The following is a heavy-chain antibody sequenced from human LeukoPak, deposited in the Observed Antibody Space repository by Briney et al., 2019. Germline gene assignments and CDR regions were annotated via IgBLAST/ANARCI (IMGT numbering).Heavy chain of an antibody. CDR3: ARDKPGTTVVYFDY. J-gene: IGHJ4*02. V-gene: IGHV3-21*01. CDR2: ISSSSSYI. D-gene: IGHD4-17*01. CDR1: GFTFSSYS. Sequence: GGSLRLSCAASGFTFSSYSMNWVRQAPGKGLGWVSSISSSSSYIYYADSVKGRFTISRDNAKNSLYLQMNSLRAEDTAVYYCARDKPGTTVVYFDYWGQGTLVTVSS.